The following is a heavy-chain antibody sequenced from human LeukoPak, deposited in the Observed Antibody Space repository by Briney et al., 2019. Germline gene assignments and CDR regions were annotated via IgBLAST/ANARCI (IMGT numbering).Heavy chain of an antibody. J-gene: IGHJ1*01. CDR2: INPNSGGT. V-gene: IGHV1-2*02. D-gene: IGHD2-2*01. Sequence: ASVKVSCKASGYTFTGYYMHWVRQAPGQGLEWMGWINPNSGGTNYAQKFQGRVTMTRDTSISTAYMELSRLRSDDTAVYYCARPMSSTSWYDVPSTIQHWGQGTLVTVSS. CDR3: ARPMSSTSWYDVPSTIQH. CDR1: GYTFTGYY.